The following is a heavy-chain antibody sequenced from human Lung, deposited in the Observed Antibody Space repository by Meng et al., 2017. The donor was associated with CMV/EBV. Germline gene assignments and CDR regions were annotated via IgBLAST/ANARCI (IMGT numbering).Heavy chain of an antibody. D-gene: IGHD3-10*01. CDR2: IYHSGST. CDR1: GGSISSNGYY. CDR3: ARRRGGSGRDC. V-gene: IGHV4-39*01. Sequence: QRHLQGSGQGPVKPSVTLSRTCMVSGGSISSNGYYWDWVRQPPGKGLEWIGAIYHSGSTSYNPSLQSRVTMFVDTSKNQFSLMLTSVTATDTAVYYCARRRGGSGRDCWGQGTLVTVSS. J-gene: IGHJ4*02.